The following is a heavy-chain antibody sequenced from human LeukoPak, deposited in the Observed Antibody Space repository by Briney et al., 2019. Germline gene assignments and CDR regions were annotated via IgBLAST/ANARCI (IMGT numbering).Heavy chain of an antibody. CDR3: ARVFAGTRGIRLDWFDP. V-gene: IGHV4-39*07. D-gene: IGHD6-13*01. CDR1: GGSISSSSYY. CDR2: IYYSGST. J-gene: IGHJ5*02. Sequence: SETLSLTCTVSGGSISSSSYYWGWIRQPPGKGLEWIGSIYYSGSTYYNPSLKSRVTISVDTSKNQFSLKLSSVTAADTAVYYCARVFAGTRGIRLDWFDPWGQGTLVTVSS.